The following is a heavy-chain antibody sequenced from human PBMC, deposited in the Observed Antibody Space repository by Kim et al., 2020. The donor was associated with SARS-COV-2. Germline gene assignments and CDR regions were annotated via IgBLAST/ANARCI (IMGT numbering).Heavy chain of an antibody. CDR3: ARDLAYYYDSSGYFDY. CDR2: INTNTGNP. CDR1: GYTFTSYA. V-gene: IGHV7-4-1*02. J-gene: IGHJ4*02. Sequence: ASVKVSCKASGYTFTSYAMNWVRQAPGQGLEWMGWINTNTGNPTYTQGFTGRFVFSLDTSVSTAYLQISSLKAEDTAVYYCARDLAYYYDSSGYFDYWGQGTLVTVSS. D-gene: IGHD3-22*01.